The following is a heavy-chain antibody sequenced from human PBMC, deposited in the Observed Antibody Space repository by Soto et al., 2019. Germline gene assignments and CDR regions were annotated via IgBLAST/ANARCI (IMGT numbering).Heavy chain of an antibody. CDR1: GFTFSSYA. Sequence: EVQLWEAGGGLVQPGGSLRLSCEGSGFTFSSYAMGWVRQAPGKGLEWVSTISASSHDTYYADSVKGRFTISRDNSKNTLYVQMNSLRAEDTAIYYCAKFRITMVRGVTIDSWGQGTLVTVSS. V-gene: IGHV3-23*01. CDR2: ISASSHDT. J-gene: IGHJ4*02. D-gene: IGHD3-10*01. CDR3: AKFRITMVRGVTIDS.